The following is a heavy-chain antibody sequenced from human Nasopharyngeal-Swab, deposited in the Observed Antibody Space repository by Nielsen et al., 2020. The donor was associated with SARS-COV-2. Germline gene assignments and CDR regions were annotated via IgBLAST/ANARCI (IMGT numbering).Heavy chain of an antibody. CDR2: ISAYNGNT. V-gene: IGHV1-18*01. J-gene: IGHJ6*02. D-gene: IGHD2-15*01. CDR3: ARGGEYCSGGSCYLNYYYGMDV. CDR1: GYTFTSYG. Sequence: ASVKVSCKASGYTFTSYGISWVRQAPGQGLEWMGWISAYNGNTNYAQKLQGRVTLTTDTSTSPAYMELRSLRSDDTAVYYCARGGEYCSGGSCYLNYYYGMDVWGQGTTVTVSS.